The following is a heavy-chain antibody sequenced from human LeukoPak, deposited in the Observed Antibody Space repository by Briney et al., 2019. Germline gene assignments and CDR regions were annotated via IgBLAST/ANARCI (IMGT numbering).Heavy chain of an antibody. CDR3: ARSPYEYGSVGY. D-gene: IGHD6-19*01. CDR1: GYSFTSQY. J-gene: IGHJ4*02. V-gene: IGHV1-46*01. Sequence: ASVKVSRKASGYSFTSQYMHWVRQAPGQGLEWMGIINPSGGSTTYAQKFQGRVTMTRDTSTSTVYMELSSLRSEDTAVYYCARSPYEYGSVGYWGQGTLVTVSS. CDR2: INPSGGST.